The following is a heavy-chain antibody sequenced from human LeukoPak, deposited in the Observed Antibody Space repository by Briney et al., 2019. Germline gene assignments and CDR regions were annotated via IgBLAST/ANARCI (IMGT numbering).Heavy chain of an antibody. Sequence: GGSLRLSCAASGFTFSSYWMHWVRQAPGKGLVWVSRINSDGSSTSYADSVKGRFTISRDNAKNTLYLQMNSRRAEDTAVYYCAREARNRITMVRGGNWFDPWGQGTLVTVSS. J-gene: IGHJ5*02. CDR2: INSDGSST. CDR3: AREARNRITMVRGGNWFDP. CDR1: GFTFSSYW. D-gene: IGHD3-10*01. V-gene: IGHV3-74*01.